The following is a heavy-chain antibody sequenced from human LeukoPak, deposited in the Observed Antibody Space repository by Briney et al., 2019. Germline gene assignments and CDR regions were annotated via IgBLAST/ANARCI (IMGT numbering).Heavy chain of an antibody. Sequence: SGPTLVKPTQTLTLTCTVSRFSLSPSRVGVAWIRHPPGKALEWLALIYWDDDERYSPSLKSRLTITKDTSRNQVVLTMTNMDPVDTATYYCAHRLTDCSCDCYAFDYWGQGTLVTVSS. CDR1: RFSLSPSRVG. V-gene: IGHV2-5*02. D-gene: IGHD2-21*02. J-gene: IGHJ4*02. CDR2: IYWDDDE. CDR3: AHRLTDCSCDCYAFDY.